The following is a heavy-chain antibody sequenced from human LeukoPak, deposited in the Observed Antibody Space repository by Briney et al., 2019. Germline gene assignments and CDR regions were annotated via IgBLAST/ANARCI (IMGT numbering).Heavy chain of an antibody. J-gene: IGHJ4*02. D-gene: IGHD3-22*01. CDR2: ISYDGSNK. V-gene: IGHV3-30-3*01. CDR3: AKVLSYDNHH. CDR1: GFTFSSYA. Sequence: SGGSLRLSCAASGFTFSSYAMHWVRQAPGKGLEWVAVISYDGSNKYYADSVKGRFTISRDNSKNTLYLQMNSLRAEDTAVYYCAKVLSYDNHHWGQGTLVTVSS.